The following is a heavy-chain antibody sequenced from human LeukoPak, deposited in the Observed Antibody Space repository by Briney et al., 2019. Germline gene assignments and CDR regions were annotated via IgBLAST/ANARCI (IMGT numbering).Heavy chain of an antibody. CDR1: GGSISSSSYY. J-gene: IGHJ4*02. CDR2: IYYSGST. Sequence: NPSETLSLTCTVSGGSISSSSYYWGWVRQPPGKGLEWIANIYYSGSTYYSPSLRSRVTISVDTSKNQFSLKLTSVTAADTAAYYCARHASVSGNWPRPLDYWGQGSLVTVSS. D-gene: IGHD3-3*01. CDR3: ARHASVSGNWPRPLDY. V-gene: IGHV4-39*01.